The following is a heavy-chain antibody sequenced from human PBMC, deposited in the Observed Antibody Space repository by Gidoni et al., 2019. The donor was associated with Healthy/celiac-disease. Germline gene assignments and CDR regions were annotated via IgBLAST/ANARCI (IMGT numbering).Heavy chain of an antibody. Sequence: QVQLQQWGAGLLKPSETLSLTCAVYGGSFSGYYWSWIRQPPEKGLEWIGEINHSGSTNYNPSLKSRVTISVDTSKNQFSLKLSSVTAADTAVYYCRYYDFWSGPTDYWGQGTLVTVSS. CDR2: INHSGST. V-gene: IGHV4-34*01. CDR1: GGSFSGYY. D-gene: IGHD3-3*01. J-gene: IGHJ4*02. CDR3: RYYDFWSGPTDY.